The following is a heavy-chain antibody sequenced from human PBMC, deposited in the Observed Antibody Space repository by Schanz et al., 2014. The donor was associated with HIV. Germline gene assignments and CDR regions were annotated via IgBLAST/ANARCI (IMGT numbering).Heavy chain of an antibody. J-gene: IGHJ6*02. Sequence: VQLVESGGGVVQPGMSLTLSCAASGFTFSNFGMHWVRQAPGKGLEWVSYISDTGTTTYYADSVNGRFTISRDNAKNSMFLQMNSLRAEDTALYYCATTLYPYTSSSDYYYGMDVWGQGTTVTVSS. CDR3: ATTLYPYTSSSDYYYGMDV. CDR1: GFTFSNFG. CDR2: ISDTGTTT. V-gene: IGHV3-48*04. D-gene: IGHD6-6*01.